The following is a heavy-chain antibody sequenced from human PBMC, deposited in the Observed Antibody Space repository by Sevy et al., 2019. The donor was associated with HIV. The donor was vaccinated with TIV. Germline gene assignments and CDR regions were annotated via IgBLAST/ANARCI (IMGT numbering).Heavy chain of an antibody. Sequence: GGSLRLSCAASGFTFSSSWMSWVRQAPGKGLEWVANIKQDGSEKYYVDSVKGRFTISRDNAKNSLYLQMNSLRAEDTAVYYCARDSRVKYAMDVWGQGTTVTVSS. CDR3: ARDSRVKYAMDV. D-gene: IGHD3-10*01. J-gene: IGHJ6*02. CDR1: GFTFSSSW. CDR2: IKQDGSEK. V-gene: IGHV3-7*01.